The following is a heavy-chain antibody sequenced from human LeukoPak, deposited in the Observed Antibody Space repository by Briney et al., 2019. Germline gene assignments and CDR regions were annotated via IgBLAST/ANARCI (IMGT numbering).Heavy chain of an antibody. V-gene: IGHV3-23*01. J-gene: IGHJ4*02. D-gene: IGHD2-2*01. CDR2: ISGSGGST. CDR3: AKGYCSSTSCYVLDY. Sequence: GGSLRLSCAASGFTLSSYAMSRVRQAPGKGLEWVSAISGSGGSTYYADSVKGRFTISRDNSKNTLYLQMNSLRAEDTAVYYCAKGYCSSTSCYVLDYWGQGTLVTVSS. CDR1: GFTLSSYA.